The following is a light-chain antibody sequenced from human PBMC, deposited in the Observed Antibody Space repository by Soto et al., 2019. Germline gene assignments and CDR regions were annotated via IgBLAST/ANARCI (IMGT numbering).Light chain of an antibody. V-gene: IGKV3-11*01. CDR1: QSISNS. Sequence: EIVLTQSPDTLSLSPGERATLSCRASQSISNSLAWYQQKPGQAPRLLIYDVSNRATGIPARFSGSGSGTDFTLTISGLEPEDFAVYFCQQRSSWPLTFGGGTKVEIK. CDR3: QQRSSWPLT. J-gene: IGKJ4*01. CDR2: DVS.